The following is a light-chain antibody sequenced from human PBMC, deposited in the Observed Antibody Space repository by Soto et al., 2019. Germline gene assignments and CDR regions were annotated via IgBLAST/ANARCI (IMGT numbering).Light chain of an antibody. J-gene: IGKJ2*01. V-gene: IGKV1-8*01. CDR2: AAA. CDR1: QGISSY. Sequence: AIRMTQSPSSFSASTGDRVTITCRASQGISSYLAWYQQKPGKAPNLLIYAAATLQRGAPSRFSGSGSGTDFTLTISRLQSEDFATYYCQQHFSYPYTFGQGTKLEI. CDR3: QQHFSYPYT.